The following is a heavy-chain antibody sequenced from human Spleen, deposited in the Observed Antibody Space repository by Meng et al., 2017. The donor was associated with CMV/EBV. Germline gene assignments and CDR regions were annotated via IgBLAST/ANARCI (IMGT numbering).Heavy chain of an antibody. CDR1: GFTVNAND. D-gene: IGHD5-12*01. J-gene: IGHJ4*02. Sequence: GESLKISCAASGFTVNANDMTWVRQVPGKGLEWVSIILGDGNTYYADSVKGRFTISRDNSKNTLYLQMNSLRVEDTAVYYCAKSLMSGYSGYDAFLPDYWGQGTLVTVSS. CDR3: AKSLMSGYSGYDAFLPDY. CDR2: ILGDGNT. V-gene: IGHV3-53*01.